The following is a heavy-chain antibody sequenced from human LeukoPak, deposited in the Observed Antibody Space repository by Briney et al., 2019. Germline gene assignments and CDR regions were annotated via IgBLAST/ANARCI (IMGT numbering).Heavy chain of an antibody. CDR2: INHSGST. CDR1: GGSFSGYY. V-gene: IGHV4-34*01. CDR3: ARVGATRYYYYMDV. D-gene: IGHD5-12*01. Sequence: PSETLSLTCAVYGGSFSGYYWSWIRQPPGKGLELIGEINHSGSTNYNPSLKSRVTISVDTSKNQFSLKLSSVTAADTAVYYCARVGATRYYYYMDVWGKGTTVTVSS. J-gene: IGHJ6*03.